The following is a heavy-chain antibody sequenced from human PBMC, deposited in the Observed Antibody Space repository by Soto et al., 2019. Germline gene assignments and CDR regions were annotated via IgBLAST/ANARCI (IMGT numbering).Heavy chain of an antibody. CDR3: AKGAWYYDILTGYGYFDY. J-gene: IGHJ4*02. V-gene: IGHV3-23*01. D-gene: IGHD3-9*01. Sequence: EVQLLESGGGLVQPGGSLRLSCAASGFTFSSYAMSWVRQAPGKGLEWVSGISGSGISTYYADSVKGRFTISRDNSKNTLYVQMNGLRAEDTAVYYCAKGAWYYDILTGYGYFDYWGQGTLVTVSS. CDR1: GFTFSSYA. CDR2: ISGSGIST.